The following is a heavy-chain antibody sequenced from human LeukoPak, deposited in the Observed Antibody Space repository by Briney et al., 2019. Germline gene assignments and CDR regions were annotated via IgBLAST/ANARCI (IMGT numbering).Heavy chain of an antibody. J-gene: IGHJ6*02. CDR2: IWYDGYNK. CDR3: ARDVYGMDV. V-gene: IGHV3-33*01. CDR1: GFTFSDYG. Sequence: PGGSLRLSCTASGFTFSDYGMHWVRQAPGKGLEWVAIIWYDGYNKYYADSVRGRFTISRDNSKNTVYVQMNNLRAEDTAVYYCARDVYGMDVWGQGTTVTVSS.